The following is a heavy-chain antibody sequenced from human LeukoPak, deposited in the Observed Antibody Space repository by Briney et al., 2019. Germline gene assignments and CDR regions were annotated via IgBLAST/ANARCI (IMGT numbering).Heavy chain of an antibody. CDR2: IIPKFGTA. CDR3: ARVPHTSWEWDY. V-gene: IGHV1-69*05. J-gene: IGHJ4*02. CDR1: GYTLTELS. Sequence: GASVKVSCKVSGYTLTELSMHWVRQAPGQGLEWMGGIIPKFGTANYAQKFQGRVTITTDESTSTVYMELSSLRSEDTAVYYCARVPHTSWEWDYWGQGTLVTVSS. D-gene: IGHD2-2*01.